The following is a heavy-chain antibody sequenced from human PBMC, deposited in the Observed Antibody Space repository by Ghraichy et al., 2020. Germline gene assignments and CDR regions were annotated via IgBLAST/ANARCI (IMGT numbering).Heavy chain of an antibody. J-gene: IGHJ4*02. V-gene: IGHV1-18*01. Sequence: ASVKVSCKGYGYSFNSYGISWVRQAPGQGLEWMGWISVYNGNTNYAQKIQGRVTMTTDTSTSTAYMELRGLRSDDTAVYYCARDRIALAGSRPTDYWGQGSLVTVSA. CDR1: GYSFNSYG. D-gene: IGHD6-13*01. CDR3: ARDRIALAGSRPTDY. CDR2: ISVYNGNT.